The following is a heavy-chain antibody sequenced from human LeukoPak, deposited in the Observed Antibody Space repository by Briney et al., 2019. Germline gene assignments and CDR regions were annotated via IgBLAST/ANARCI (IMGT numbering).Heavy chain of an antibody. CDR2: ISSSSSYI. CDR3: AKAQYDFWSDDTNFDY. CDR1: GFTFSSYS. J-gene: IGHJ4*02. Sequence: GGSLRLSCAASGFTFSSYSMNWVRQAPGKGLEWVSSISSSSSYIYYADSVKGRFTISRDNSKNTLYLQMNSLRAEDTAVYYCAKAQYDFWSDDTNFDYWGQGTLVTVSS. D-gene: IGHD3-3*01. V-gene: IGHV3-21*01.